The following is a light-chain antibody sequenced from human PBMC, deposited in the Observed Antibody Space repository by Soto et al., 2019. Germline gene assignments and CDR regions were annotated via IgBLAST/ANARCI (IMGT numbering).Light chain of an antibody. CDR1: QSLVYSDGNTY. V-gene: IGKV2-30*01. CDR3: MQSTHWPPYT. Sequence: DVLTQSPLFLPVSLGQPASISCRSNQSLVYSDGNTYLSWFQQRPGQSPRRLLYQVSNRDSGVPDRFSGSGSGTEFTLKISRVEAEDVGLYYCMQSTHWPPYTFGQGTRLEIK. CDR2: QVS. J-gene: IGKJ2*01.